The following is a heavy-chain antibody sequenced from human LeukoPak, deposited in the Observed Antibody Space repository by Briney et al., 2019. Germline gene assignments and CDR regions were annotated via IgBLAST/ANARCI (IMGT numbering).Heavy chain of an antibody. CDR2: IYHRGST. CDR3: ARVGGYSSSRSDY. CDR1: GGSISSSNW. V-gene: IGHV4-4*02. J-gene: IGHJ4*02. D-gene: IGHD6-13*01. Sequence: SETLSLTCAVSGGSISSSNWWSWVRQPPGKGLEWIGEIYHRGSTNYNPSLKSRVTISVDKSKNQFSLKLSSVTAADTAVYYCARVGGYSSSRSDYWGQGTLVTVSS.